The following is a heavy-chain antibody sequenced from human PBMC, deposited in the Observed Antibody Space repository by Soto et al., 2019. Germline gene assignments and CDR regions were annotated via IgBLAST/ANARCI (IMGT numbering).Heavy chain of an antibody. J-gene: IGHJ6*02. V-gene: IGHV4-31*03. CDR2: IYYSGST. CDR3: AREKYSSSWYYYYGRDV. Sequence: QVQLQESGPGLVKPSQTLSLTCTVSGGSISSGGYYWSWIRQHPGKGLEWIGYIYYSGSTYYNPSLKSRVTISVDTSKNQFSLKLSSVTAADTDVYDCAREKYSSSWYYYYGRDVWGQGTTVTVSS. CDR1: GGSISSGGYY. D-gene: IGHD6-13*01.